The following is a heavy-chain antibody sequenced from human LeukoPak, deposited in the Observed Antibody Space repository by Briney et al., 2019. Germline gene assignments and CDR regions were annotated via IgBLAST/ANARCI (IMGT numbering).Heavy chain of an antibody. CDR3: ARVVRAVAPPRFDP. Sequence: PSETLSLTCAVYGGSFSGYYWSWIRQPPGKGLEWIGEINHSGSTNYNPSLKSRVTISVDTSKNQFSLKLSSVTAADTAVYYCARVVRAVAPPRFDPWGQGTLVTVSS. CDR2: INHSGST. V-gene: IGHV4-34*01. CDR1: GGSFSGYY. D-gene: IGHD3-10*01. J-gene: IGHJ5*02.